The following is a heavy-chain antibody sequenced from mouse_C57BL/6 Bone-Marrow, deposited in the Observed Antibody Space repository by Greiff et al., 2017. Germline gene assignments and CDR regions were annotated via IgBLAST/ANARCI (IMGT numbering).Heavy chain of an antibody. Sequence: VQGVESGAELVRPGASVTLSCKASGYTFTDYEMHWVKQTPVHGLEWIGAIDPETGGTAYNQKFKGKAILTADKSSSTAYMELRSLTSEDSAVYYCEPLLWLRRGAYWGQGTLVTVSA. J-gene: IGHJ3*01. D-gene: IGHD2-2*01. CDR3: EPLLWLRRGAY. V-gene: IGHV1-15*01. CDR1: GYTFTDYE. CDR2: IDPETGGT.